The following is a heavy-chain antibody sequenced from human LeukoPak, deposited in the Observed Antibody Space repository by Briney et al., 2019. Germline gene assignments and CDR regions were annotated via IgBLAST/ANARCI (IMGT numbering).Heavy chain of an antibody. CDR1: AFTFSKYA. Sequence: GRSLRLSCAASAFTFSKYAMSWVSQAPGKGLEWFSAISPSDGNTFYSDSVKGRFTISRDNSRKTLSLQMNSMRAEDTALYYCAKDSSVPYGITDWGQGTLVTVSS. CDR3: AKDSSVPYGITD. J-gene: IGHJ4*02. V-gene: IGHV3-23*01. D-gene: IGHD1/OR15-1a*01. CDR2: ISPSDGNT.